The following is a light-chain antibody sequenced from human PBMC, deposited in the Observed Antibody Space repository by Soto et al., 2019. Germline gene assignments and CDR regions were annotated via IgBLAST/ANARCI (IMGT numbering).Light chain of an antibody. CDR3: QQYGSSPLT. Sequence: VLAQSPGTLSFSPGGRATLSCRCSQSVSSSYLAWYQQKPGQAPRLLIYGASSMATGIPDRFSGSGSGTDFTLTISRLEPEDFAAYYCQQYGSSPLTFGRGTKVDI. CDR1: QSVSSSY. J-gene: IGKJ4*01. CDR2: GAS. V-gene: IGKV3-20*01.